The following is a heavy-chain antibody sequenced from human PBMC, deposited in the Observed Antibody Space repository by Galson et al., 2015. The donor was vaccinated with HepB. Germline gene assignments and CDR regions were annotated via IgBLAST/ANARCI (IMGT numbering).Heavy chain of an antibody. J-gene: IGHJ6*02. CDR1: GFTFSDYY. CDR3: ARDRFGDGMDV. V-gene: IGHV3-11*05. D-gene: IGHD3-3*01. Sequence: SLRLSCAASGFTFSDYYMSWIRQAPGKGLEWVSYISSSSSYTNYADSVKGRFTISRDNAKNSLYLQMNSLRAEDTAVYYCARDRFGDGMDVWGQGTTVTVSS. CDR2: ISSSSSYT.